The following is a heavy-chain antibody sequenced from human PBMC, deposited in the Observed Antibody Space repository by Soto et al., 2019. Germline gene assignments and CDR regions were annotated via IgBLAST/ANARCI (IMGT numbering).Heavy chain of an antibody. CDR1: GYTFTSYG. D-gene: IGHD3-10*01. CDR2: ISAYNGNT. CDR3: ARVFRGAGVGWYFDL. V-gene: IGHV1-18*01. J-gene: IGHJ2*01. Sequence: QVQLVQSGAEVKKPGASVKVSCKASGYTFTSYGISWVRQAPGQGLEWMGWISAYNGNTNYAQKLQGRVTMTTDTSTSTADMELRRLGSDDTAVYYCARVFRGAGVGWYFDLWGRGTLVTVSS.